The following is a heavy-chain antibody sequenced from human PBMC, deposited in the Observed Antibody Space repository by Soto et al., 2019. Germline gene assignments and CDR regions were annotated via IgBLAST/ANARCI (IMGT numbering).Heavy chain of an antibody. V-gene: IGHV1-18*01. CDR1: GYLFTNYG. Sequence: SLKISFKATGYLFTNYGITWVRRAPGQGLECMGWIRANSGITCNAERLQGRVTMTTDTSTSTAYLELRNLGSDDTAIYYCARGPKRSYNFLDTWGQGTLVTVSS. CDR3: ARGPKRSYNFLDT. CDR2: IRANSGIT. J-gene: IGHJ5*02.